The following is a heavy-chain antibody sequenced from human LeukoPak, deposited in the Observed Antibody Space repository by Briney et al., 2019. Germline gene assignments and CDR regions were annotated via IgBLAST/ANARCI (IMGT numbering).Heavy chain of an antibody. CDR3: ARDFWFDP. CDR1: GGSISSSSYY. CDR2: IYYSGST. J-gene: IGHJ5*02. V-gene: IGHV4-39*07. Sequence: PSETLSLTCTVSGGSISSSSYYWGWIRQPPGKGLEWIGSIYYSGSTYYNPSLKSRVTISVDTSKNQFSLKLSSVTAADTAVYYCARDFWFDPWGPGTLVTVSS.